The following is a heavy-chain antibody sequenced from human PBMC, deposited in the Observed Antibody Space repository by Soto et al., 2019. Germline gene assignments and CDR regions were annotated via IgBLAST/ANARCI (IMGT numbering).Heavy chain of an antibody. Sequence: QVQLQQWGAGLLKPSETLSLTCAVYGGSFSGYYWSWIRQPPGKGLEWIGEINHSGSTNYYPSLKRRVTISVDTSKTQFSLTLCSVTAANTAVYSCARGGWLRSHFDYWGQGTLVPVSS. CDR3: ARGGWLRSHFDY. V-gene: IGHV4-34*01. CDR2: INHSGST. CDR1: GGSFSGYY. D-gene: IGHD5-12*01. J-gene: IGHJ4*02.